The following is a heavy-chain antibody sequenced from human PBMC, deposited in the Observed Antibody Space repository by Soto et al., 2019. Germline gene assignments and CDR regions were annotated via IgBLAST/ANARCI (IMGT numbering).Heavy chain of an antibody. CDR2: IYYSGST. V-gene: IGHV4-59*01. J-gene: IGHJ3*02. CDR3: ARERGGGHYYDSSGYYKGAFDI. Sequence: SETLSLTCTVSGGSISSYYWSWIRQPPAKGLEWIGYIYYSGSTNYNPSLKSRVTISVDTSKNQFSLKLSSVTAADTAVYYCARERGGGHYYDSSGYYKGAFDIWGQGTMVTVSS. CDR1: GGSISSYY. D-gene: IGHD3-22*01.